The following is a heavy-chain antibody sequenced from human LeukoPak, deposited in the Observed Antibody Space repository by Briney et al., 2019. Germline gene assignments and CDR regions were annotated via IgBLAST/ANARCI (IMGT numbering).Heavy chain of an antibody. J-gene: IGHJ4*02. D-gene: IGHD2-2*01. CDR1: GFTVSSNY. CDR3: ARSQGYQPPFDY. V-gene: IGHV3-53*01. Sequence: QPGGSLRLSCAASGFTVSSNYMSWVRQAPGKGPEWVSVIYSGGSTYYADSVKGRFTISRDNSKNTLYLQMNSLRAEDTAVYYCARSQGYQPPFDYWGQGTLVTVSS. CDR2: IYSGGST.